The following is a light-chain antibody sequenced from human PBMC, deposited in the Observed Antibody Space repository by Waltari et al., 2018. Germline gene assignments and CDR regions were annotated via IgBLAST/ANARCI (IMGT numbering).Light chain of an antibody. CDR1: SGYNNYK. V-gene: IGLV9-49*01. CDR3: GTDHDTGSNFVRV. CDR2: VGTGGIVG. Sequence: QPVLTQPPSASASLGASVTLTCTLSSGYNNYKVDWYQQRPGKGPRFVMRVGTGGIVGSKWDGIPDRFSVLGSGLNRDLTIKNIQEEDESDYDCGTDHDTGSNFVRVFGGGTKLTVL. J-gene: IGLJ3*02.